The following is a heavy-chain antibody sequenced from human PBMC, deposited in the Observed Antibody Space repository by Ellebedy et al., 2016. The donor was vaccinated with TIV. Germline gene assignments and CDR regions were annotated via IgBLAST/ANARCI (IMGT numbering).Heavy chain of an antibody. CDR2: IYYSGST. V-gene: IGHV4-30-4*08. J-gene: IGHJ2*01. CDR1: GASITNDY. Sequence: SETLSLTCSVSGASITNDYWSWIRQPPGKGLEWIGYIYYSGSTYYNPSLKSRVTISVDTSNNQFSLKLSSVTAADTAVYYCARDNGYLIAGYFDLWGRGTLVTVSS. D-gene: IGHD6-13*01. CDR3: ARDNGYLIAGYFDL.